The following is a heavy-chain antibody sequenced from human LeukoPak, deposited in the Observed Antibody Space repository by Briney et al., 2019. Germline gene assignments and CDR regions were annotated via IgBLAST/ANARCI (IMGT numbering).Heavy chain of an antibody. V-gene: IGHV4-34*01. CDR1: GGSFSGYY. CDR3: ARAYYYDSSGYYPQAAFDI. Sequence: PSETLSLTCAVYGGSFSGYYWSWIRQPPGKGLEWIGEINHSGSTNYNPSLKSRVTISVDTSKNQFSLKLSSVTAADTAVYYCARAYYYDSSGYYPQAAFDIWGQGPMVTVSS. D-gene: IGHD3-22*01. J-gene: IGHJ3*02. CDR2: INHSGST.